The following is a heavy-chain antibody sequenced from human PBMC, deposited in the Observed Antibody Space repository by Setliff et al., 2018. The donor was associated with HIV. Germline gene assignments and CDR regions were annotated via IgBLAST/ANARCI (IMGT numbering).Heavy chain of an antibody. CDR1: GGSFSGYC. D-gene: IGHD3-3*01. Sequence: SETLSLTCAVYGGSFSGYCWSWIRQPPGKGLEWIGEIQHSGRTNYNASLRGRVTTSVDTSKNQFSLRLSSVAAGDTAVYYCARSIVPVASGYYYFEYWGQGTLVTVSS. V-gene: IGHV4-34*01. CDR3: ARSIVPVASGYYYFEY. CDR2: IQHSGRT. J-gene: IGHJ4*02.